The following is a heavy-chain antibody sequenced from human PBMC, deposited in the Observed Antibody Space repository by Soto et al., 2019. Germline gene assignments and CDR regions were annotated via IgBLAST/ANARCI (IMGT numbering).Heavy chain of an antibody. J-gene: IGHJ5*02. CDR1: GYSFTTFG. CDR3: ARDNNYFDP. Sequence: EASVKVSCKASGYSFTTFGITWVRQAPGQGLEWMGGINVYNGRTNYAQKFQGRITMTTDTSTSTAYMELRSLRSDDTAIYYCARDNNYFDPWGQGTLVTVSS. V-gene: IGHV1-18*01. CDR2: INVYNGRT.